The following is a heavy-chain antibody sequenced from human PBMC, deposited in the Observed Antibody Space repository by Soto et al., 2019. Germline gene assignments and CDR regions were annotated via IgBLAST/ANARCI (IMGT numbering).Heavy chain of an antibody. CDR1: GFTFSSYG. CDR2: IWYDGSNK. V-gene: IGHV3-33*01. Sequence: GGSLRLSCAASGFTFSSYGMHWVRQAPSKGLEWVAVIWYDGSNKYSADSVKGRFTISRDNSKNTLYLQMNSLRAEDTAVYYCARDRLRYSSTWGAFDIWGQGTMVTV. D-gene: IGHD6-13*01. J-gene: IGHJ3*02. CDR3: ARDRLRYSSTWGAFDI.